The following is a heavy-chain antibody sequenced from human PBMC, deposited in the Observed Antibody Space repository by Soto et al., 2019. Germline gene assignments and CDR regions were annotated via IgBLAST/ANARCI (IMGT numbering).Heavy chain of an antibody. D-gene: IGHD4-17*01. CDR1: GFTFSSYG. Sequence: QVQLVESGGGVVQPGRSLRLSCAASGFTFSSYGMHWVRQAPGKGLEWVAVISYDGSNKYYADSVKGRFTISRDNSKNELYLLMNSLRAEDTAVYYCAKRLGDYGDYGQVDDFDIWGQGTMVTVSS. V-gene: IGHV3-30*18. J-gene: IGHJ3*02. CDR3: AKRLGDYGDYGQVDDFDI. CDR2: ISYDGSNK.